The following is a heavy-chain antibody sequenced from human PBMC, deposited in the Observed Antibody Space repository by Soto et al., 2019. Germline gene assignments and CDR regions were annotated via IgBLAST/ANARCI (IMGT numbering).Heavy chain of an antibody. D-gene: IGHD5-18*01. CDR1: GGSISSSSYY. CDR2: IYYSGST. J-gene: IGHJ6*02. Sequence: SETLSLTCTVSGGSISSSSYYWGWIRQPPGKGLEWLGSIYYSGSTYYNPSLKSRVTISVDTSKNQFSLKLSSVTAADTSVYYCACIFSGGYGYGFYYYGMDVWGQGTTVT. V-gene: IGHV4-39*01. CDR3: ACIFSGGYGYGFYYYGMDV.